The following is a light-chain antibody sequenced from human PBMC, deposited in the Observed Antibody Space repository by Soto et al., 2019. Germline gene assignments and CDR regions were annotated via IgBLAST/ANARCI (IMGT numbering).Light chain of an antibody. CDR2: EVS. CDR3: TSYTSSSTLDV. V-gene: IGLV2-14*01. CDR1: SSDIGTYKY. J-gene: IGLJ1*01. Sequence: QSALTQPASVSGSPGQSITISCTGTSSDIGTYKYVSWFQHHPGKAPKLIIFEVSNRPSGVSNRFSGSKSGHTASLTISGLQSEDEADYFCTSYTSSSTLDVFGTGTKLTVL.